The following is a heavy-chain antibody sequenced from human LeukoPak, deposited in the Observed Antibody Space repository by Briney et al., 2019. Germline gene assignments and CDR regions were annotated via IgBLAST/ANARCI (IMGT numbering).Heavy chain of an antibody. J-gene: IGHJ4*02. CDR1: GFTFSASP. Sequence: PGGSLRLSCVASGFTFSASPMHWVRQAPGKGLEGVAVLSYDGFTKYYADPVKGRFTISRDNSKNALYLQMNSLRPEDTAVYYWARDRLPSHQDDFDYWGQGTLVTVSS. CDR3: ARDRLPSHQDDFDY. CDR2: LSYDGFTK. D-gene: IGHD3-3*01. V-gene: IGHV3-30*04.